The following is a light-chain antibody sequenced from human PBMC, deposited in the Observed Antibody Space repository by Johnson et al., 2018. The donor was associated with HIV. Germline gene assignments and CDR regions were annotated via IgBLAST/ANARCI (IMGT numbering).Light chain of an antibody. V-gene: IGLV1-51*02. CDR3: GTWDSSLSAGV. Sequence: QPVLTQPPSVSAAPGQKVTISCSGSSSNIGNNYVSWYQQLPGTAPKLLIYENNKRPSGIPDRFSGSKSGTSATLGITRLQTGDEADYYCGTWDSSLSAGVFGTGTKVTVL. J-gene: IGLJ1*01. CDR2: ENN. CDR1: SSNIGNNY.